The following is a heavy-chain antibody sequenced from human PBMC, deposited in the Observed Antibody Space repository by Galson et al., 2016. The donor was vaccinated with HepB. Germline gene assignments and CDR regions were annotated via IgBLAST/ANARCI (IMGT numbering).Heavy chain of an antibody. CDR1: GFTFSSYG. CDR3: AKDNVADTGWLGY. J-gene: IGHJ4*02. D-gene: IGHD6-19*01. V-gene: IGHV3-33*06. CDR2: IWFDSTNK. Sequence: SLRLSCAGSGFTFSSYGIHWVRQAPGKGLEWVAVIWFDSTNKSYADSVQGRFTISRDNLKKTVYLQMNSLRAEDTAVYYCAKDNVADTGWLGYWGQGTLVSVSS.